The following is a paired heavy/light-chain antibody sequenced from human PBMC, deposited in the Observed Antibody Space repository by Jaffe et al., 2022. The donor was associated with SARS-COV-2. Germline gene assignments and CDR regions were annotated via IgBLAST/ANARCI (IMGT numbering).Light chain of an antibody. CDR2: LGS. CDR1: QSLLHSNGYNY. J-gene: IGKJ3*01. CDR3: MQALQTPGFT. Sequence: DIVMTQSPLSLPVTPGEPASISCRSSQSLLHSNGYNYLDWYLQKPGQSPQLLIYLGSNRASGVPDRFSGSGSGTDFTLKISRVEAEDVGVYYCMQALQTPGFTFGPGTKVDIK. V-gene: IGKV2-28*01.
Heavy chain of an antibody. J-gene: IGHJ6*02. D-gene: IGHD6-19*01. CDR2: IWYDGSNK. CDR3: ARADPPYLSGWPRGYYYYGMDV. Sequence: QVQLVESGGGVVQPGRSLRLSCAASGFTFSSYGMHWVRQAPGKGLEWVAVIWYDGSNKYYADSVKGRFTISRDNSKNTLYLQMNSLRAEDTAVYYCARADPPYLSGWPRGYYYYGMDVWGQGTTVTVSS. CDR1: GFTFSSYG. V-gene: IGHV3-33*01.